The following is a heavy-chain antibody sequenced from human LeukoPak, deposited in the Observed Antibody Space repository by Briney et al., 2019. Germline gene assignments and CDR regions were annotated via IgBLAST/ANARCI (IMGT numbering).Heavy chain of an antibody. CDR1: GFTFRSYA. J-gene: IGHJ4*02. CDR2: VSDAGTIA. Sequence: GGSLRLSCAASGFTFRSYALSWVRQAPGKVLEWVSTVSDAGTIAYYADSVKGRITISRDNSKNTLYLQMNRLRAEDTAVYYCARRNCSGGSCYKIDYWGQGTLVTVSS. D-gene: IGHD2-15*01. V-gene: IGHV3-23*01. CDR3: ARRNCSGGSCYKIDY.